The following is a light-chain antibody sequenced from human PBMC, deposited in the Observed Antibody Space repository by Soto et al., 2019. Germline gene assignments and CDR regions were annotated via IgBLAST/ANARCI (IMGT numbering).Light chain of an antibody. V-gene: IGKV3-11*01. CDR1: QSVSISY. Sequence: EIVLKHSPGTLSLSPWERATLSFSASQSVSISYLAWYQQKPGQAPSLLIHGASNRATGIPARFSGSGSGTDFTLTISSLEPEDFAVYYCQQRSNWPITFGQGTRLEI. J-gene: IGKJ5*01. CDR2: GAS. CDR3: QQRSNWPIT.